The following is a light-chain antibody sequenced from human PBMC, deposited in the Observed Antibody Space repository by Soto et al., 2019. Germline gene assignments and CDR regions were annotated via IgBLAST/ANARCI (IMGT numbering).Light chain of an antibody. CDR3: QQYGSSIT. Sequence: EIVMTQSPATLSVSPGERATLSCRASQSVTSNLAWYQQKPGQAPRLLMYGVSTRATGIPARLGGSGSGTEFTLTISRLEPEDFAVDYCQQYGSSITFGQGTRLEIK. J-gene: IGKJ5*01. CDR2: GVS. CDR1: QSVTSN. V-gene: IGKV3-15*01.